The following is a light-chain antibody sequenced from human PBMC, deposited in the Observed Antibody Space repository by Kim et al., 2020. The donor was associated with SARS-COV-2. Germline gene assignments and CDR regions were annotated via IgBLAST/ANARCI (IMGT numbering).Light chain of an antibody. J-gene: IGLJ1*01. V-gene: IGLV3-19*01. Sequence: YGKSNPYAGIPDRFSGSSSGNTASLTITGAQAEDEADYYCNWRISRTKEYVFGGGTKVTVL. CDR3: NWRISRTKEYV. CDR2: GKS.